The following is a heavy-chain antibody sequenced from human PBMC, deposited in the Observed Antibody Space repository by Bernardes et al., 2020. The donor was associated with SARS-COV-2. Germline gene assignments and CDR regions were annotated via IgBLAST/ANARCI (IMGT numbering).Heavy chain of an antibody. CDR1: GFTFSRYW. J-gene: IGHJ4*02. V-gene: IGHV3-74*01. CDR2: IKSDGSST. Sequence: GGSLRLSCAASGFTFSRYWMHWVRQAPGKGLVWVSHIKSDGSSTNYADSVKGRFTISRDNAKNTLYLQMNSLRAEDTAVYYCARVTYDSWSGTMGYWGQGTLVTVSS. D-gene: IGHD3-3*01. CDR3: ARVTYDSWSGTMGY.